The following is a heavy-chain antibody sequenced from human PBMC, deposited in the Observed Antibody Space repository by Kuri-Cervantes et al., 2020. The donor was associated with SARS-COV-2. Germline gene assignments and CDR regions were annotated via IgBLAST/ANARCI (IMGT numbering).Heavy chain of an antibody. CDR3: ARDVAIFGVVILYYYYGMDV. CDR1: GYTFSTYW. Sequence: KISCKGSGYTFSTYWISWVRQAPGQGLEWMGGIIPIFGTANYAQKFQGRVTITADKSTSTAYMELSSLRSEDTAVYYCARDVAIFGVVILYYYYGMDVWGQGTTVTVSS. D-gene: IGHD3-3*01. V-gene: IGHV1-69*06. J-gene: IGHJ6*02. CDR2: IIPIFGTA.